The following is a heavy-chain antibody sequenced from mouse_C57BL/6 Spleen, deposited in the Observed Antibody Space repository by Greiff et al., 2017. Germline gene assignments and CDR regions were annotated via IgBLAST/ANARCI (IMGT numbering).Heavy chain of an antibody. CDR1: GYAFSSYW. D-gene: IGHD1-1*01. Sequence: VQLQQSGAELVKPGASVKISCKASGYAFSSYWMNWVKPRPGKGLEWIGQIYPGDGDTNYNGKFKGKATLTADKSSSTAYMQLSSLTSEDSAVYFCARENGSRSYFDCWGQGTTLTVSS. CDR3: ARENGSRSYFDC. CDR2: IYPGDGDT. J-gene: IGHJ2*01. V-gene: IGHV1-80*01.